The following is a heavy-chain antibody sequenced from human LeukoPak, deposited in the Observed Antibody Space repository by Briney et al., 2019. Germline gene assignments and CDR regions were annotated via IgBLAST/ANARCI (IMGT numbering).Heavy chain of an antibody. J-gene: IGHJ4*02. CDR2: IIHSGST. CDR3: AYYDSSGYGS. D-gene: IGHD3-22*01. V-gene: IGHV4-34*12. Sequence: SETLSLTCGVYGGSFSDYYWTWIRQSPGMGLEWIGEIIHSGSTNYNPSLTSRITILVDTSKNQFSLELSSVTAADTAVYYCAYYDSSGYGSWGQGTLVTVSS. CDR1: GGSFSDYY.